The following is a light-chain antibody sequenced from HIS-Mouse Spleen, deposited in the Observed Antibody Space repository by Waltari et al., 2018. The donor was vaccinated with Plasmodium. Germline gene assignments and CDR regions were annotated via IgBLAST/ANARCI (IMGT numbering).Light chain of an antibody. J-gene: IGLJ3*02. V-gene: IGLV3-27*01. CDR1: VLAKKY. Sequence: SYELTQPSSVSVSQRQTARVNCSGDVLAKKYDRWFQQKPGQAPVLVIYKDSERPSGIPERFSGSSSGTTVTLTISGAQVEDEADYYCYSAADNNRVFGGGTKLTVL. CDR3: YSAADNNRV. CDR2: KDS.